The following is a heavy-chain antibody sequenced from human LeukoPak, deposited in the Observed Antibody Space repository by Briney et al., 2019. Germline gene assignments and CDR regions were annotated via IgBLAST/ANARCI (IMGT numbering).Heavy chain of an antibody. V-gene: IGHV1-69*06. CDR2: IIPIFGTA. CDR1: GGTFSSYA. Sequence: SVKVSCKASGGTFSSYAISWVRQAPGQGLEWMGGIIPIFGTANYAQKFQGRVTITADKSTSTAYMELSSLRPEDTAVYYCARDSRRCSSTSCYWGWFDPWGQGTLVTVSS. D-gene: IGHD2-2*01. CDR3: ARDSRRCSSTSCYWGWFDP. J-gene: IGHJ5*02.